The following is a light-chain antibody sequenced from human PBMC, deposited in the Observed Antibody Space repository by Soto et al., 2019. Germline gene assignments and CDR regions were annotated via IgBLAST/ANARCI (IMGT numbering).Light chain of an antibody. CDR3: QQYGSSSWT. Sequence: EIVLTQSPGTLSLSPGERATLSCRASQSVSSSYLAWYQQKPGQAPRLLIYGASSRATGIPDRFSGSGAETDFTRTISRLESEYFAVYSCQQYGSSSWTFGQGTNQEIK. V-gene: IGKV3-20*01. J-gene: IGKJ1*01. CDR1: QSVSSSY. CDR2: GAS.